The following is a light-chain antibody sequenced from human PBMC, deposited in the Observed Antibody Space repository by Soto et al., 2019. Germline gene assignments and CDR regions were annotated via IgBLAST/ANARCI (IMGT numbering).Light chain of an antibody. CDR2: DTS. J-gene: IGKJ5*01. V-gene: IGKV3-15*01. CDR1: QSVSIH. Sequence: IVLTQSPATLSVSPGKTATLSCRASQSVSIHLAWYQQKPRQAPRLLIYDTSTRATGMPARFSGSGSGTEFTLTISSMQSEDFAVYYCQQYSTRPPITFGQGTRLEIK. CDR3: QQYSTRPPIT.